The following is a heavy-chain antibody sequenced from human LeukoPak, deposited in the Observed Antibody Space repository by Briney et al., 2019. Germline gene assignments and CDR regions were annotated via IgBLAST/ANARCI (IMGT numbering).Heavy chain of an antibody. CDR3: AGVDESTGSSPNYHPDNYFDC. D-gene: IGHD2-2*01. CDR1: GGSTSTTTFY. Sequence: SETLSLTCTVSGGSTSTTTFYWGWIRQPPGKGLEWLGSMSYGGSTYYNPPLNSRVTISVDTSKNQFSLRLISVTAADTAVYYCAGVDESTGSSPNYHPDNYFDCWGQGTLVTVSS. V-gene: IGHV4-39*07. CDR2: MSYGGST. J-gene: IGHJ4*02.